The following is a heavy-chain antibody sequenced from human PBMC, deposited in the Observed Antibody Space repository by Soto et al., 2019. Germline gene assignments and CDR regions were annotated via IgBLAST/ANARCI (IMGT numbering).Heavy chain of an antibody. Sequence: QVQLVQSGAEVKKPGSSVKVSCKASGGTFSSYAINWVRQAPGQGLEWMGGIIPIFGTANYAQKFQGRVTITADKSTSTAYMELSSLRSEDTAVYYCARNPLQHIVVVTAIYYYGMDVWGQGTTVTVSS. V-gene: IGHV1-69*06. CDR2: IIPIFGTA. D-gene: IGHD2-21*02. J-gene: IGHJ6*02. CDR1: GGTFSSYA. CDR3: ARNPLQHIVVVTAIYYYGMDV.